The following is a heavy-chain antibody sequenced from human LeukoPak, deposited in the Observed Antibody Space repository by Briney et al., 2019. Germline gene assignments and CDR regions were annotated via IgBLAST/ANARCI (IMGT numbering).Heavy chain of an antibody. CDR1: GFTFSSYE. J-gene: IGHJ4*02. CDR2: ISSSGSTI. V-gene: IGHV3-48*03. CDR3: AVATIKDYLDY. Sequence: GGSLRLSCAASGFTFSSYEMNWVRQAPGKGLEWVSYISSSGSTIYYADSVKGRFTISRDNAKNSLYLQVNSLRAEDTAVYYCAVATIKDYLDYWGQGTLVTVSS. D-gene: IGHD5-24*01.